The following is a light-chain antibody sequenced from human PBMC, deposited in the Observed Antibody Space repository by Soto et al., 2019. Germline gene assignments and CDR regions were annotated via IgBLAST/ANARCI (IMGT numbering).Light chain of an antibody. CDR1: QSVSSN. V-gene: IGKV3-15*01. J-gene: IGKJ4*01. Sequence: EIVMTQSPDTLSVSPGERATLSCRASQSVSSNLAWYQQKPGQAPRLLIYGASTRATGIPVRFSGSGSGTEFTLTISSLQSEDFAVYYCQQYNNWPPLTFGGGTKVEIK. CDR2: GAS. CDR3: QQYNNWPPLT.